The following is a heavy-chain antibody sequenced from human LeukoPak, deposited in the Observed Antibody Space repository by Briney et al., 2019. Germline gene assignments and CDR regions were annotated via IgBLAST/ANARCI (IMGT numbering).Heavy chain of an antibody. CDR1: GFTFSSYS. CDR2: ISSSSSYI. CDR3: AREIGNVFDI. V-gene: IGHV3-21*01. Sequence: GGSLRLSCAASGFTFSSYSMNWVRQAPGKGLEWVSSISSSSSYIYYADSVKGRFTISRDNAKNSLYLQMNSLRAEDTAMYYCAREIGNVFDIWGQGTMVTVSS. J-gene: IGHJ3*02. D-gene: IGHD3-10*01.